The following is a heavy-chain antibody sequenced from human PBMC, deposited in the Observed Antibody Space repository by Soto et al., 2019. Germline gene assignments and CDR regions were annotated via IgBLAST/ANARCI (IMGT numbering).Heavy chain of an antibody. D-gene: IGHD5-12*01. Sequence: GGSLRLSCAASGFTFRTYWMHWVRQSPGKGLVWVSRIDAAGSGTTYADAVEGRFTISRDNAKNTLYLQMNSLRAEDTAVYYCARGRDGYKGYYYYAMDVWGQGTTVTVSS. CDR1: GFTFRTYW. V-gene: IGHV3-74*03. CDR3: ARGRDGYKGYYYYAMDV. CDR2: IDAAGSGT. J-gene: IGHJ6*02.